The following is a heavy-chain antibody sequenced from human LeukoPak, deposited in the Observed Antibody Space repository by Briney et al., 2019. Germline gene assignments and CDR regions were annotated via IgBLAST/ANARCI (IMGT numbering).Heavy chain of an antibody. J-gene: IGHJ4*02. D-gene: IGHD4-17*01. CDR3: AKITMATTLNY. Sequence: GGSLRLSCAASGLTFSSYAMNWVRQASGKGLEWVSGITDNGRKTCYADSVKGRFSISRDNSKNTLYLQMSDLRAEDTAVYYCAKITMATTLNYWGQGTLVTVSS. V-gene: IGHV3-23*01. CDR1: GLTFSSYA. CDR2: ITDNGRKT.